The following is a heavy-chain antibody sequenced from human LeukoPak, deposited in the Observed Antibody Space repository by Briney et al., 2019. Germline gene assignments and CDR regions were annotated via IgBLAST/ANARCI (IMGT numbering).Heavy chain of an antibody. V-gene: IGHV3-74*01. CDR2: INSDGSST. J-gene: IGHJ6*04. Sequence: GGSLRLSCAASGFTFSSYWMHWVRQAPGKGLVRVSRINSDGSSTSYADSVKGRFTISRDNAKNTLYLQMNSLRAEDTAVYYCAELGITMIGGVWGKGTTVTISS. CDR3: AELGITMIGGV. CDR1: GFTFSSYW. D-gene: IGHD3-10*02.